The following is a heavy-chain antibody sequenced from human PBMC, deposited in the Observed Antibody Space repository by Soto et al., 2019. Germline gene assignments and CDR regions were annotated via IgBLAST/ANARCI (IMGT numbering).Heavy chain of an antibody. CDR1: GFTFSNYG. CDR3: AKGCASGGSCYYFDY. CDR2: ISNDGSNK. V-gene: IGHV3-30*18. J-gene: IGHJ4*02. D-gene: IGHD2-15*01. Sequence: QVQVVGSGGGVVQPGGSLRLSCAASGFTFSNYGMHWVRQAPGKGLEWVAIISNDGSNKKYADSVRGRFTISRDNSENTLYLQMNSLRPEDTAVYYCAKGCASGGSCYYFDYCGQGTLVTVSS.